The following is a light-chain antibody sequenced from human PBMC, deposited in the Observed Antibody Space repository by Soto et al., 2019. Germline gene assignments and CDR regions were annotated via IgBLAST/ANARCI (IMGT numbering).Light chain of an antibody. CDR2: DAS. Sequence: EIVLPQSPATLSLSPGERATLSCRASQSVSTYLAWYQQKPGQAPRLLIYDASNRATGIPARFSGSGSGTDFTLTISSLAPEDFEVYYCQQRSNWPRGTFGQGTKLEIK. CDR1: QSVSTY. J-gene: IGKJ2*02. V-gene: IGKV3-11*01. CDR3: QQRSNWPRGT.